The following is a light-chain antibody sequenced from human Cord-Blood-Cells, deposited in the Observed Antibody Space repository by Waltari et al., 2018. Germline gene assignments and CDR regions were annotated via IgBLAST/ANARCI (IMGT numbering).Light chain of an antibody. J-gene: IGKJ1*01. V-gene: IGKV1-5*03. Sequence: DIQITHSPSTLSASVGDRVPTTCRASQTISSWLAWYQQKPGKAPKLLISKASSLESGVPSRFSGSGSRTEFTITISSLQPDDFATYYCQQYNSYSWTFGQGTKVEIK. CDR1: QTISSW. CDR3: QQYNSYSWT. CDR2: KAS.